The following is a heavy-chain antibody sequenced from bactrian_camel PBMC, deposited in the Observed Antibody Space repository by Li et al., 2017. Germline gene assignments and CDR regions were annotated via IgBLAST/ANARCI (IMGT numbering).Heavy chain of an antibody. CDR3: AADHNRGCMGWPTFEYDY. V-gene: IGHV3S53*01. CDR1: GYTYSINC. J-gene: IGHJ4*01. D-gene: IGHD3*01. Sequence: HVQLVESGGGSVQAGGSLRLSCAVSGYTYSINCMGWFRQAPGRQREGVAGVYINPQSAIYGDSVKGGFTITQDNGKNTVYLQMNSLKTEDTEMYYCAADHNRGCMGWPTFEYDYTGQGTQVTVS. CDR2: YINPQSA.